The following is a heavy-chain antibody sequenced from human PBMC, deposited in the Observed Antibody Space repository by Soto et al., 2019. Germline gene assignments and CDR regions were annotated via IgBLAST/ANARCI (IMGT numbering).Heavy chain of an antibody. CDR2: INAGNGNT. D-gene: IGHD3-3*01. CDR1: GYTFTSYA. V-gene: IGHV1-3*01. J-gene: IGHJ6*03. CDR3: ARVGTYYDFWSGRDYYYYYYMDV. Sequence: ASVKVSCKASGYTFTSYAMHWVRQAPGQRLEWMGWINAGNGNTKYSQKFKGRVTITRDTSASTAYMELSSLRSEDTAVYYCARVGTYYDFWSGRDYYYYYYMDVWGKGTTVTVSS.